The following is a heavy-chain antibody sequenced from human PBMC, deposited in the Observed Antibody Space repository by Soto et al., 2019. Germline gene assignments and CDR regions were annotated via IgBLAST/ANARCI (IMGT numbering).Heavy chain of an antibody. CDR1: GFTFSNYG. CDR2: ILYDGSNK. J-gene: IGHJ4*02. V-gene: IGHV3-33*01. CDR3: AGGTYYFDY. D-gene: IGHD1-26*01. Sequence: PGGLLRLSCAACGFTFSNYGMHWARQAPGKGLEWVAAILYDGSNKYYTDSVKGRFTISRDNSKNTLYLQMNSLRAEDKAVYYCAGGTYYFDYTGQGTVVTVSS.